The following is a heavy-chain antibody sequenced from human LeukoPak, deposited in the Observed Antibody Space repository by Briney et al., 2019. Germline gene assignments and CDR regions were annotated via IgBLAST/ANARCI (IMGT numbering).Heavy chain of an antibody. J-gene: IGHJ3*01. Sequence: GGSLRLSCAASGFTFSSYWMHWVRQAPGKGLVWVSRINSDGSSTNYVDSVKGRFTISRDNAKNTLYLQMNSLRAEDTAVYYCARGLTGTNAFDFSGQGTLVTVS. CDR2: INSDGSST. V-gene: IGHV3-74*01. D-gene: IGHD1/OR15-1a*01. CDR3: ARGLTGTNAFDF. CDR1: GFTFSSYW.